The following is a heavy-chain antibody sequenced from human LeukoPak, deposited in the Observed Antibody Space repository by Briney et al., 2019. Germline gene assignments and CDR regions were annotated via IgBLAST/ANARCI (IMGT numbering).Heavy chain of an antibody. V-gene: IGHV3-48*01. CDR1: GFTFSSYS. Sequence: GGSLRLSCAASGFTFSSYSMNWVRQAPGKGLEWVSYISSSSSTIYYADSVKGRFTISRDNAKNSLYLQMNSLRAEDTAVYYCAAAKITMVRGAHYWGQGTLVTVSS. CDR3: AAAKITMVRGAHY. J-gene: IGHJ4*02. CDR2: ISSSSSTI. D-gene: IGHD3-10*01.